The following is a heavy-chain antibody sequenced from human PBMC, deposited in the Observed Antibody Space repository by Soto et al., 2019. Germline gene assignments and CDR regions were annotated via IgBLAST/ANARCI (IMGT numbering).Heavy chain of an antibody. CDR3: ARGDFGVVIQYYFDY. CDR1: GFTFSSYG. J-gene: IGHJ4*02. Sequence: QVQLVESGGGVVQPGRSLRLSCAASGFTFSSYGMHWVRQAPGKGLEWVAVIWYDGSNKYYADSMKGRFTISRDNSKNTLYLQMNSLRAEDTAVYYCARGDFGVVIQYYFDYWGQGTLVTVSS. D-gene: IGHD3-3*01. V-gene: IGHV3-33*01. CDR2: IWYDGSNK.